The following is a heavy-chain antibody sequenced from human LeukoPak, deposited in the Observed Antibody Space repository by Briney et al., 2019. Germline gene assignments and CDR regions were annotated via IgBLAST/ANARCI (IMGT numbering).Heavy chain of an antibody. V-gene: IGHV3-23*01. J-gene: IGHJ4*02. D-gene: IGHD6-19*01. Sequence: GGSLRLSCAASGFTLNSYPMSWVRQAPGKGLEWVSTIGAGGGGTYYADSVKGRFTFSTDNSKNTLYLQMNSLKAVDTAVYYCAKGLAVATSYFDYWGQGTLVTVSS. CDR3: AKGLAVATSYFDY. CDR2: IGAGGGGT. CDR1: GFTLNSYP.